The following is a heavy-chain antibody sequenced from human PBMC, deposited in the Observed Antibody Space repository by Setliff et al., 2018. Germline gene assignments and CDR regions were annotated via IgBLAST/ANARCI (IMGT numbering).Heavy chain of an antibody. CDR1: GFPFSIYS. J-gene: IGHJ5*01. CDR3: ARSPGWIPWFDS. CDR2: FSSRNDYI. Sequence: PGESLKISCAASGFPFSIYSMHWVRQAPGKGLEWVASFSSRNDYIYHADSVKGRFTISRDNAKTSLYLQMDSLRVEDTAVYFCARSPGWIPWFDSWGQGTLVTVSS. D-gene: IGHD5-18*01. V-gene: IGHV3-21*01.